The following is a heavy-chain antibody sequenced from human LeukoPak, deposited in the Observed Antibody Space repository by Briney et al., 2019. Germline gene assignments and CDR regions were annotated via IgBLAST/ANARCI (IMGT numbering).Heavy chain of an antibody. CDR1: GGSISSSNW. Sequence: SGTLSLTCAVSGGSISSSNWWSWVRQPPGKGLEWIGEVHHSGGTNYNPSLKSRVTISAGRSNNRFSLSLNSVTAADTAVFYCARGEEYGSGTVHFDYWGQGILVTVSS. CDR2: VHHSGGT. V-gene: IGHV4-4*02. J-gene: IGHJ4*02. D-gene: IGHD3-10*01. CDR3: ARGEEYGSGTVHFDY.